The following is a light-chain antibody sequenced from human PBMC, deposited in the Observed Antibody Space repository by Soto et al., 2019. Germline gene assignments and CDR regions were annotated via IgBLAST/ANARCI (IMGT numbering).Light chain of an antibody. V-gene: IGKV4-1*01. J-gene: IGKJ4*01. CDR1: QRVLYNSNNKNY. CDR2: LES. CDR3: QQCCVIPLP. Sequence: DIVMTQSPDSLAVSLGERATNNCKSSQRVLYNSNNKNYLAWYQQKPGQPPKLLIYLESSRESGVPDRFSGSGSGTGFVLTISRLQAEGGAIYHCQQCCVIPLPVGGGTKVEIK.